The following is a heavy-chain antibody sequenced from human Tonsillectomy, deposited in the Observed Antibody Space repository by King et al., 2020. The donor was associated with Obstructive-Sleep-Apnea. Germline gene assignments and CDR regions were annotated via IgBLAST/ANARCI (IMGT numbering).Heavy chain of an antibody. CDR1: GDSFTSFW. Sequence: VQLVESGAEVKKPGESLKISCKASGDSFTSFWIGWVRQMPGKGLECMGIINPADSDTTYSPSFQGQVTISADKSISTAYLQWSSLKASDTAIYYCATYYYDGSGHNWFDPWGQGTLVTVSS. CDR2: INPADSDT. V-gene: IGHV5-51*01. J-gene: IGHJ5*02. CDR3: ATYYYDGSGHNWFDP. D-gene: IGHD3-22*01.